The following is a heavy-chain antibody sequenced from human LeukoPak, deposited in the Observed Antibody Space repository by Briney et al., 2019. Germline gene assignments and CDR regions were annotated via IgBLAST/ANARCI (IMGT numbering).Heavy chain of an antibody. CDR3: ASDLKWELLQPFDY. D-gene: IGHD1-26*01. V-gene: IGHV3-74*01. CDR1: GFTFSRYW. CDR2: INSDGSST. J-gene: IGHJ4*02. Sequence: GGSLRLSCAASGFTFSRYWMHWVRQAPGKGLVWVSRINSDGSSTNYADSVKGRFIISRDNAKNTLYLQMNSLRAEDTAVYYCASDLKWELLQPFDYWGQGTLVTVSS.